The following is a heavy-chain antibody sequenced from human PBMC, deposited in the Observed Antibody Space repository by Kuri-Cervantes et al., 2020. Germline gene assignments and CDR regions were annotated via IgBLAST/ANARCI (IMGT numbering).Heavy chain of an antibody. V-gene: IGHV3-48*01. CDR1: GFTVSSNY. CDR2: ISSGSSTI. D-gene: IGHD6-19*01. J-gene: IGHJ4*02. CDR3: ARMRSGWYFDS. Sequence: ETLSLTCAASGFTVSSNYMNWVRQAPGKGLEWVSYISSGSSTIYYADSVKGRFTISRENAKNSLYLQMNSLRGEDTAVYYCARMRSGWYFDSWGQGTLVTVSS.